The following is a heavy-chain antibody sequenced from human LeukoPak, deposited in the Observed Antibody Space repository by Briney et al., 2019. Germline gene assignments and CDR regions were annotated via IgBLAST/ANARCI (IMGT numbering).Heavy chain of an antibody. CDR1: GGSISRSSYY. V-gene: IGHV4-39*07. Sequence: WETLSLTCTVSGGSISRSSYYWGWIRQPPGKGLEWIGSIYYSGSTYYNPSLKSRVTISVDTSKNQFSLKLSSATAADTAVYYCARDGGPVLLWFGGIDYWGQGTLVTVSS. D-gene: IGHD3-10*01. CDR2: IYYSGST. J-gene: IGHJ4*02. CDR3: ARDGGPVLLWFGGIDY.